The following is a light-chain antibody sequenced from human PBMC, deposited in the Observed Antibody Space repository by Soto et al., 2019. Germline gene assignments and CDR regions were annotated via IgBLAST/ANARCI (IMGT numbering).Light chain of an antibody. CDR3: GTLDNILSAVV. CDR1: SSNIEYNY. J-gene: IGLJ3*02. V-gene: IGLV1-51*01. Sequence: QSVLTQPPSVSAAPGQTVTIYCFGTSSNIEYNYISWYQQFPGTAPKPLIYETDKRASGIPDRFSASKSGTSATLDITGLQPGDEADYSCGTLDNILSAVVFGAGTKLTVL. CDR2: ETD.